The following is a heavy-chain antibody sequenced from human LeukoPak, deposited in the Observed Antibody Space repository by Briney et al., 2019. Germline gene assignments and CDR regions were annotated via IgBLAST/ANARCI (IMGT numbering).Heavy chain of an antibody. J-gene: IGHJ4*02. Sequence: GGSLRLSCAASGFSISNDWMSWVRQAPGKGLEWVARVKSRSAGETTDYAAPVKGRFTISRDDSKNTLYLQMNSLKTEDTAVYYCALIQGWGSGSYYRDFWGQGTLVTVSS. CDR2: VKSRSAGETT. CDR1: GFSISNDW. CDR3: ALIQGWGSGSYYRDF. D-gene: IGHD3-10*01. V-gene: IGHV3-15*01.